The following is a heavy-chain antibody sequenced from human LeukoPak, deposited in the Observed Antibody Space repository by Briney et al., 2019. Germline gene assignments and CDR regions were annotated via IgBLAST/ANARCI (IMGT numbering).Heavy chain of an antibody. CDR2: IYTTGTA. CDR3: ARHYGGYSYGYSDY. V-gene: IGHV4-4*07. J-gene: IGHJ4*02. D-gene: IGHD5-18*01. CDR1: GGSIGPYY. Sequence: SETLSLTCIISGGSIGPYYWSWIRQAAGKGPEWIGRIYTTGTADYNPSLKGRVLLSVDTSKNQFSLKVTSVTAADTAVYYCARHYGGYSYGYSDYWGQGTLVTVSS.